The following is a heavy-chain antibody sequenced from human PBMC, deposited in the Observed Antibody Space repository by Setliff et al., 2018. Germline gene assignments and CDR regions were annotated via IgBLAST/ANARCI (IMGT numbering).Heavy chain of an antibody. J-gene: IGHJ4*02. Sequence: PSETLSLTCTVSGGSISTNSYYWGWIRQPPGKGLEWIGSMYFSGSTYYNPSLESRVTMSIDKSKNEFSLKMSSVTAADTAVYYCARAPRYFDSTGSYFDGWGQGTLVTVSS. V-gene: IGHV4-39*07. CDR2: MYFSGST. D-gene: IGHD3-22*01. CDR1: GGSISTNSYY. CDR3: ARAPRYFDSTGSYFDG.